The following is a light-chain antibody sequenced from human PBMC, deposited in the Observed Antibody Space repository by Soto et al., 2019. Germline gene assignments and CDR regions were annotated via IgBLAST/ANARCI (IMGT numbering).Light chain of an antibody. J-gene: IGKJ1*01. CDR3: QQYGSSGT. CDR2: DAS. V-gene: IGKV3-20*01. Sequence: EVVLTQTPGTLSSSPGGRASLSCRASQSVGTFLAWYQQRSGQAPRLLIYDASTRASGIPDRFSGSGSGTDFTLTISRLEPEEFVVYYCQQYGSSGTFGQGTKVDIK. CDR1: QSVGTF.